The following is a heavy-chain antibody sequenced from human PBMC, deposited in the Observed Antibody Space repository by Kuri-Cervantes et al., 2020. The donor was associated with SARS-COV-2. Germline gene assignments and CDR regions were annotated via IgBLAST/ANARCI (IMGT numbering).Heavy chain of an antibody. CDR3: ASTQISYGGNSGSYWYFDL. CDR1: GFTFSSYA. J-gene: IGHJ2*01. D-gene: IGHD4-23*01. Sequence: GESLKISCAASGFTFSSYAMHWVRQAPGKGLEWVAVISYDGSNKYYADSVKGRFTISRDNSKNTLYLQMNSLRAEDTAVYYCASTQISYGGNSGSYWYFDLWGRGTLVTVSS. V-gene: IGHV3-30*14. CDR2: ISYDGSNK.